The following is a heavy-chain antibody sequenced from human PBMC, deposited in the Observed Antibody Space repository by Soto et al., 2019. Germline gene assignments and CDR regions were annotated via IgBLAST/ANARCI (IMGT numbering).Heavy chain of an antibody. V-gene: IGHV4-61*08. D-gene: IGHD6-25*01. CDR2: IFYSGPT. Sequence: SETLSLTCTVSGDSITSGVHYWSWIRQLPGKGLEWIGYIFYSGPTNYNPSLKSRVTISVDTSKNQFSLKLSSVTAADTAVYYCARSPAHSLDIWGQGTMVTVSS. J-gene: IGHJ3*02. CDR1: GDSITSGVHY. CDR3: ARSPAHSLDI.